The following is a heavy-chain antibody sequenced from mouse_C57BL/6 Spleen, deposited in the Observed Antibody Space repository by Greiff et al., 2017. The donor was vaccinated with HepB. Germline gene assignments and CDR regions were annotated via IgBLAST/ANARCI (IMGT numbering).Heavy chain of an antibody. CDR2: INPSSGYT. D-gene: IGHD1-1*01. V-gene: IGHV1-4*01. CDR3: ARSDYGSSYFDY. Sequence: VHLVESGAELARPGASVKMSCKASGYTFTSYTMHWVKQRPGQGLEWIGYINPSSGYTKYNQKFKDKATLTADKSSSTAYMQLSSLTSEDSAVYYCARSDYGSSYFDYWGQGTTLTVSS. CDR1: GYTFTSYT. J-gene: IGHJ2*01.